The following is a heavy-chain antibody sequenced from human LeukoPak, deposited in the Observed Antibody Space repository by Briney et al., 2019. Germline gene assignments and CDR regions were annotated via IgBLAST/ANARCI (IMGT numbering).Heavy chain of an antibody. V-gene: IGHV3-7*01. Sequence: PGGSLRLFCGASGFTFSNYWMTWIRQAPGKGLEWVANMNADGKKKNYVDSVKGRFTISRDNTENSLYLQMNSLRAEDTAVYYCARDTYGDGDYWGQGTLVTVSS. J-gene: IGHJ4*02. D-gene: IGHD2-8*01. CDR3: ARDTYGDGDY. CDR1: GFTFSNYW. CDR2: MNADGKKK.